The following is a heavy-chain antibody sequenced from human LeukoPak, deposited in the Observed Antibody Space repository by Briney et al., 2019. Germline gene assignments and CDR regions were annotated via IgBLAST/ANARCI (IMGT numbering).Heavy chain of an antibody. V-gene: IGHV4-59*08. D-gene: IGHD3-22*01. CDR2: IYYSGST. CDR1: GGSISSYY. Sequence: SETLSLTCTVSGGSISSYYWSWIRQPPGKGLEWIGYIYYSGSTNYNPSLKSRVTISVDTSKNQFSLKLSSVTAADTAVYYCARWSYYYDSSGYRSDAFDIWGQGTMVTASS. CDR3: ARWSYYYDSSGYRSDAFDI. J-gene: IGHJ3*02.